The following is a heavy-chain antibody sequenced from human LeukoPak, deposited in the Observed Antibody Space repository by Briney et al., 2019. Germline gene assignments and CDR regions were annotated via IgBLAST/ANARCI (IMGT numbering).Heavy chain of an antibody. CDR1: GMTFTNAW. J-gene: IGHJ4*02. CDR3: ITPLPYSAQ. D-gene: IGHD2-21*01. CDR2: IKSKVRGGTS. Sequence: GGSLRLSCSVSGMTFTNAWMTWVRQAPGKGLEWVARIKSKVRGGTSDYAAPVKGRFTISRDDSEKKLYLQMNNLKTEDTAVYYCITPLPYSAQGGQGTLVTVSS. V-gene: IGHV3-15*01.